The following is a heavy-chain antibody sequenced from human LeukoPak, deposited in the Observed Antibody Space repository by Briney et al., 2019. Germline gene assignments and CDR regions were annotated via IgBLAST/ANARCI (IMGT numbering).Heavy chain of an antibody. V-gene: IGHV3-7*01. CDR2: IKEDGSEI. D-gene: IGHD3-10*01. CDR3: TRTPDGVDY. J-gene: IGHJ4*02. CDR1: GFTFSNYW. Sequence: HPGGSLRLSCAASGFTFSNYWMTRVRQAPGKGLEWVANIKEDGSEIFYVDSVKGRFTISRDNARNSLYLQMNSLRAEDTAVYYCTRTPDGVDYWGQGTLVTVSS.